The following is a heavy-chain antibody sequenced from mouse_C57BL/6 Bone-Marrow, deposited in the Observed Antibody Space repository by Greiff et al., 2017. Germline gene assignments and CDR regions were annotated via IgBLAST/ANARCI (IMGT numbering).Heavy chain of an antibody. J-gene: IGHJ3*01. CDR3: ARIYYRFAY. CDR1: GFSLTSYG. V-gene: IGHV2-2*01. Sequence: VQLQQSGPGLVQPSQRLSITCTVSGFSLTSYGVHWVRQSPGKGLEWLGVIWSGGSTDYNAAFISRLSISKDNSKSQVFFKMNSLQADDTAIYYCARIYYRFAYWGQGTLVTVSA. D-gene: IGHD2-1*01. CDR2: IWSGGST.